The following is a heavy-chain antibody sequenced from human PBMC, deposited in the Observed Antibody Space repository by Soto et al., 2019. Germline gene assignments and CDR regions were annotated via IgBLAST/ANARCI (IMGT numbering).Heavy chain of an antibody. CDR1: GGSISSYY. J-gene: IGHJ4*02. V-gene: IGHV4-59*08. Sequence: SETLSLTCTVSGGSISSYYWSWIRQPPGKGLEWIGYIYYRGSTNYNPSNKSRVTKSVDTSKNQFSLKLSSVTAADTAVYYCASVRYDILTGYQDYWGQGTLVTVSS. CDR2: IYYRGST. CDR3: ASVRYDILTGYQDY. D-gene: IGHD3-9*01.